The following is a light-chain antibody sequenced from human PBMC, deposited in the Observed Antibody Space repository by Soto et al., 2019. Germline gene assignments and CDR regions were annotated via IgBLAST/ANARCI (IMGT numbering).Light chain of an antibody. CDR2: DVS. Sequence: HSALAQPASVSGSPGQSITISCTGTSSDVGGYNYVSWYQHHPGKAPKLMIFDVSNRPSGVSNRFSGSKSGNTASLTISGLQPEDEADYYCSSYTTSNTRQIVFGTGTKVTV. J-gene: IGLJ1*01. V-gene: IGLV2-14*03. CDR1: SSDVGGYNY. CDR3: SSYTTSNTRQIV.